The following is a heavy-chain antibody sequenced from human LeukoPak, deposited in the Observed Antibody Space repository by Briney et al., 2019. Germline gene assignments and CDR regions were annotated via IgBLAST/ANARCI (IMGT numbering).Heavy chain of an antibody. CDR1: GGSISGSSYY. Sequence: PSETLSLTCTVSGGSISGSSYYWGWIRQPPGKGLEWIGSIYYSGSTYYNPSLKSRVTISLDTSKNLFSLKLTSVTAADTAVYYCARDNCSSPSCYVVGLYNWFDPWGQGTLVTVSS. CDR2: IYYSGST. CDR3: ARDNCSSPSCYVVGLYNWFDP. V-gene: IGHV4-39*07. D-gene: IGHD2-2*01. J-gene: IGHJ5*02.